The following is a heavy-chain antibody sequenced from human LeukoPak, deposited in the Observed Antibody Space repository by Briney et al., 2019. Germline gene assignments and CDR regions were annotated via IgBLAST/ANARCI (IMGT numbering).Heavy chain of an antibody. CDR1: GYIFTTYP. CDR2: INTDTGSP. J-gene: IGHJ4*02. V-gene: IGHV7-4-1*02. Sequence: ASVKVSCKASGYIFTTYPINWVRQAPGKGLEWMGWINTDTGSPAYAQGFTGRFVFFLDTSVSTAYLQINSLKPEDTAFYYCARLGATATRDYWGQGTLVTVSS. D-gene: IGHD1-1*01. CDR3: ARLGATATRDY.